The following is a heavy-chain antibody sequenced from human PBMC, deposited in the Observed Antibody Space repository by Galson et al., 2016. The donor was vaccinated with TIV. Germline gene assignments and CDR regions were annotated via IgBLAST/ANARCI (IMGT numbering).Heavy chain of an antibody. Sequence: LTCSVSGDSVSNAAYYWTWIRQLPGKGLEWIGNVYYTGTSYYNPSLKSRITMSVDTSKNQFSLKLTSVTAADSALYCCAWEHLPHDSLDVWGQGTGVTVSS. J-gene: IGHJ3*01. CDR2: VYYTGTS. V-gene: IGHV4-31*03. CDR3: AWEHLPHDSLDV. D-gene: IGHD3-3*02. CDR1: GDSVSNAAYY.